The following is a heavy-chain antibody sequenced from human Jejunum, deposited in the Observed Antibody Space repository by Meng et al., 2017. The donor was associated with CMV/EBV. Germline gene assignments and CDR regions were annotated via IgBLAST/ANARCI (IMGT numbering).Heavy chain of an antibody. CDR2: IRTKANKYAT. Sequence: WFTFGGSALPWVRQASGKGLEWVGRIRTKANKYATAYAASVKGRFTISRDDSKNTAYLQMNSLKTEDTAVYYCTSLSILGVVTTDYWGQGTLVTVSS. D-gene: IGHD3-3*01. J-gene: IGHJ4*02. CDR3: TSLSILGVVTTDY. CDR1: WFTFGGSA. V-gene: IGHV3-73*01.